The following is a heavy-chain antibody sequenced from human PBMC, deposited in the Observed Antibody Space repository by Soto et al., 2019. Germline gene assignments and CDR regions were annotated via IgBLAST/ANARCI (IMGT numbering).Heavy chain of an antibody. Sequence: QVQLVQSGTEMKKPGASVKVSCKASGYTFTAYGINWVRQAPGQGLEWMGWISNYNGNTNYAQRFQGRVTMTTDTSXXTAYMELRSLRSDDTAVYYCTRTHGELRGSGSNEYWGQGTLVTVSS. CDR1: GYTFTAYG. D-gene: IGHD3-10*01. V-gene: IGHV1-18*01. J-gene: IGHJ4*02. CDR3: TRTHGELRGSGSNEY. CDR2: ISNYNGNT.